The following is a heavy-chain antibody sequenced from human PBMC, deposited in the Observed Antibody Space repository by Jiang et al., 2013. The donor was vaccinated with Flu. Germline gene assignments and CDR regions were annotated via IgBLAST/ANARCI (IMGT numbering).Heavy chain of an antibody. Sequence: VLVQPGGSLRLSCAASGFTFSTYSMHWVRQVPGKGLVWVSFIDSDGRSTSYAGSVKGRFTISRDNAKSALYLQMNSLRAEDTAMYYCARDVGGSALGDWGQGTLVTV. D-gene: IGHD5-18*01. V-gene: IGHV3-74*01. CDR1: GFTFSTYS. J-gene: IGHJ4*02. CDR2: IDSDGRST. CDR3: ARDVGGSALGD.